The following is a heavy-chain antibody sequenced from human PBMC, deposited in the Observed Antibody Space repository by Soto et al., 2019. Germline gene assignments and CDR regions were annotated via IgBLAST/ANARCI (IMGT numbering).Heavy chain of an antibody. V-gene: IGHV4-59*01. CDR1: GGSISSYY. D-gene: IGHD6-6*01. CDR2: IYYSGST. J-gene: IGHJ6*02. CDR3: ARVKRAIIAARPSNHYYYYGMDV. Sequence: SETLSLTCTVSGGSISSYYWSWIRQPPGKGLEWIGYIYYSGSTNYNPSLKSRVTISVDTSKNQFSLKLSSVTAADTAVYYCARVKRAIIAARPSNHYYYYGMDVWGQGTTVTVSS.